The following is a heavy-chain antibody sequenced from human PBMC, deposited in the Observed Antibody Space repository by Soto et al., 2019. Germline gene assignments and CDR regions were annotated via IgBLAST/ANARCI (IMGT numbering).Heavy chain of an antibody. J-gene: IGHJ6*02. V-gene: IGHV3-33*08. CDR3: ARDSAYCGGECDLFVRYYYYGMDV. CDR1: GFTFSNAW. D-gene: IGHD2-21*01. CDR2: IWYDGSNK. Sequence: SLRLSCAASGFTFSNAWMNWVRQAPGKGLEWVADIWYDGSNKYYADSVKGRFTISRDNSKNTLYLQMNSLRAEDTAVYYCARDSAYCGGECDLFVRYYYYGMDVWGQGTTVTVYS.